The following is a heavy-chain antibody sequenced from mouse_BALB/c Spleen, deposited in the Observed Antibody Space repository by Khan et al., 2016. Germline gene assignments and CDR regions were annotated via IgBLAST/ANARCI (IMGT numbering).Heavy chain of an antibody. Sequence: EVKLLESGGGLVQPGGSPKLSCAASGFDFSRYWMSWVRQAPGKGLEWIGEINPDSSTINYTPSLKDKFIISRDNAKNTLYLQMSKVRSEDTALYYCARHGYYAMDYWGQGTSVTVSS. CDR2: INPDSSTI. J-gene: IGHJ4*01. CDR1: GFDFSRYW. V-gene: IGHV4-1*02. CDR3: ARHGYYAMDY.